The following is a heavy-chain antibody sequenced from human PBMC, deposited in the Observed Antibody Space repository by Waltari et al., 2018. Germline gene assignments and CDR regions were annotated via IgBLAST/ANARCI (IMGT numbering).Heavy chain of an antibody. CDR2: INHSGST. D-gene: IGHD3-22*01. CDR1: GGSFSGYY. V-gene: IGHV4-34*01. J-gene: IGHJ4*02. CDR3: ARHPYYYDSSGYYPSRGFDY. Sequence: QVQLQQWGAGLLKPSETLSLTCAVYGGSFSGYYWSWIRQPPGKGLEWIGEINHSGSTNYNPSLKSRVTISVDTSKNQFSLKRSSVTAADTAVYYCARHPYYYDSSGYYPSRGFDYWGQGTLVTVSS.